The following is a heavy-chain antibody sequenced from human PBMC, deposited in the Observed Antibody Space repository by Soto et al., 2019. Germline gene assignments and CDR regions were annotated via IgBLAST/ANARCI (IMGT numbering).Heavy chain of an antibody. CDR2: INEDGSKK. CDR3: AREMHLGSGWGDIDI. CDR1: GFTVSAKW. V-gene: IGHV3-7*03. D-gene: IGHD6-19*01. J-gene: IGHJ4*02. Sequence: PGGSLRLSCAVSGFTVSAKWMSWVRQAPGKGLEWLANINEDGSKKFYVDSVKGRFTISKGNAKNSLSLQLGSLRADDTAVYYCAREMHLGSGWGDIDIWGRGTMVTVSS.